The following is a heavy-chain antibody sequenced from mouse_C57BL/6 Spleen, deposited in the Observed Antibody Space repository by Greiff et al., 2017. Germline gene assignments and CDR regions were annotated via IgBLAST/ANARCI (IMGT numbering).Heavy chain of an antibody. D-gene: IGHD4-1*01. J-gene: IGHJ2*01. V-gene: IGHV1-80*01. CDR3: ARSMGTGTFDC. Sequence: QVQLKESGAELVKPGASVKISCKASGYAFSSYWMNWVKQRPGKGLEWVGQIYPGDGDTNYNGKFKGKATLTADKSSSTAYMQLSSLTSEDSAVSFCARSMGTGTFDCWGQGTTLTVSS. CDR1: GYAFSSYW. CDR2: IYPGDGDT.